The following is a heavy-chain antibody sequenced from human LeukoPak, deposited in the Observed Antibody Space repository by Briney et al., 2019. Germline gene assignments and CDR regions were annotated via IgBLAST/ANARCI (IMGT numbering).Heavy chain of an antibody. J-gene: IGHJ4*02. Sequence: TGGSLRLSCAASGFPFSSYAMSWVRQAPGKGLEWVSAISGSGGSTYYADSVKGRFTISRDNSKNTLYLQMNSLRAEDTAVYYCARHGSSGHYLNCFDYWGQGTLVTVSS. V-gene: IGHV3-23*01. CDR3: ARHGSSGHYLNCFDY. D-gene: IGHD3-22*01. CDR2: ISGSGGST. CDR1: GFPFSSYA.